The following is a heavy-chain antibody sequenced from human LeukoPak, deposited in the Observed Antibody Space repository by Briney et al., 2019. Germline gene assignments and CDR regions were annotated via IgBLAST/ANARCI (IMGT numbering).Heavy chain of an antibody. J-gene: IGHJ3*02. Sequence: GGSLRLSCAASGFTFSSYSMNWVRQAPGKGLEWISYISAGGTITHYADSVEGRFTISRDNAKNSLYLQMNSLRAEDTAVYYCARILYSSSWYSHDAFDIWGQGTMVTVSS. CDR2: ISAGGTIT. D-gene: IGHD6-13*01. CDR1: GFTFSSYS. V-gene: IGHV3-48*04. CDR3: ARILYSSSWYSHDAFDI.